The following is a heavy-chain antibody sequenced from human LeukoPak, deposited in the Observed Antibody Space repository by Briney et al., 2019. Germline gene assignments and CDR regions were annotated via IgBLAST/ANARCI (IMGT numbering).Heavy chain of an antibody. D-gene: IGHD3-3*01. CDR3: ARSDYDFWSGYYNYYYGMDV. CDR2: INSDGSRT. J-gene: IGHJ6*02. CDR1: GFTFSSCW. Sequence: GGSLRLSCAASGFTFSSCWMHWVRQAPGKGLVWVSRINSDGSRTNYADSVKGRFTISRDNAKNSLYLQMNSLRAEDTAVYYCARSDYDFWSGYYNYYYGMDVWGQGTTVTVSS. V-gene: IGHV3-74*01.